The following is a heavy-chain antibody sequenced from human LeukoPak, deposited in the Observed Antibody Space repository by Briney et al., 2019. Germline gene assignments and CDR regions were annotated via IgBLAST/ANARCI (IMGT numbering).Heavy chain of an antibody. D-gene: IGHD3-22*01. V-gene: IGHV3-15*01. CDR1: GFTFSNAW. Sequence: GGSLRLSCAASGFTFSNAWMSWVRQAPGKGLEWVGRIKSKTDGGTTDYAAPVKGRFTISRDDSKNTLYLQMNSLKTEDTAVYYRTTERPYYYDSSGLQDAFDIWGQGTMVTVSS. CDR3: TTERPYYYDSSGLQDAFDI. CDR2: IKSKTDGGTT. J-gene: IGHJ3*02.